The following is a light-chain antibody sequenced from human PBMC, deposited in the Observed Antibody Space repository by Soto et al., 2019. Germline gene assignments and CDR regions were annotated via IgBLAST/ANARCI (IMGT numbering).Light chain of an antibody. Sequence: EIVMTQSPATLSVSPGERATLSCRASQNINNNLDWYQQKPGQGPRLLIYGASSTATGIPARFIGSGSGTGFTLTISTLQSEDFAIYDCQQYNNWPLTFGVGTKVEIK. CDR3: QQYNNWPLT. V-gene: IGKV3-15*01. CDR2: GAS. J-gene: IGKJ4*01. CDR1: QNINNN.